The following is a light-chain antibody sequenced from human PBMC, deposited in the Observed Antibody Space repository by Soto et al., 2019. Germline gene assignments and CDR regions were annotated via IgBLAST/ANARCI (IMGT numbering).Light chain of an antibody. CDR1: QSVSSY. CDR3: QQRSNWPST. J-gene: IGKJ4*01. Sequence: EIVLTQSPVSLYLSPGERATVSYRASQSVSSYLAWYQQKPGQAPRLLIYDASNRATGIPARFSGSGSGTDLTLTISSLEPEDFAVYYCQQRSNWPSTFGGGTKVEIK. V-gene: IGKV3-11*01. CDR2: DAS.